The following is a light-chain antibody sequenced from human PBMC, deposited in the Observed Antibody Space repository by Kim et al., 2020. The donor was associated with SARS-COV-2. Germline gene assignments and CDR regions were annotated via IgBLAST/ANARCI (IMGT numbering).Light chain of an antibody. CDR3: QQSHSTPYT. Sequence: SASVGDTGTISCRASRRISTFLNWFQQKPGKAPTVLIYAASSFQDGVPSRFSGGGSGTDFTLTISSLQPGDAATYYCQQSHSTPYTFGQGTKLEI. CDR1: RRISTF. V-gene: IGKV1-39*01. CDR2: AAS. J-gene: IGKJ2*01.